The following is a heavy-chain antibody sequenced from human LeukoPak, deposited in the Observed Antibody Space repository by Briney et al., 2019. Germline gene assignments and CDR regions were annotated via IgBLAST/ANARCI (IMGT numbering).Heavy chain of an antibody. D-gene: IGHD6-6*01. CDR1: GFTFSSYA. CDR3: AILDGSIAAY. V-gene: IGHV3-21*01. J-gene: IGHJ1*01. Sequence: PGGALRLSCAASGFTFSSYAMNWVRQAPAKGLEWVASISSSSSYIYYADSVKGRFTISRDNPKNSLSMQMNSLRAEDTAVYYCAILDGSIAAYWGQGTLVTVSS. CDR2: ISSSSSYI.